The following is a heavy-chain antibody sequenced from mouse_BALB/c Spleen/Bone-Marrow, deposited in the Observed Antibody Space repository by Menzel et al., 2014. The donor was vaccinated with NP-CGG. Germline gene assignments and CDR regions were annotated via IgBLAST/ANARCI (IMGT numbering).Heavy chain of an antibody. V-gene: IGHV5-17*02. CDR1: GFTFSSFG. CDR2: ISSGSSTI. D-gene: IGHD1-1*01. Sequence: EVKLVESGGGLVQPGGSRKLSCAASGFTFSSFGMHWVRQAPEKGLEWVAYISSGSSTIYYADTVMGRFTISRDNPKNTPFLQMTSLRSEDTAMYYCARSGSSSGYFDYWGQGTTLTVSS. CDR3: ARSGSSSGYFDY. J-gene: IGHJ2*01.